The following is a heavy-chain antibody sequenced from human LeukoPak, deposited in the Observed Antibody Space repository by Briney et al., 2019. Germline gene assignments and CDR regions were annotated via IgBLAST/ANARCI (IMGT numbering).Heavy chain of an antibody. CDR2: INPKSGDT. V-gene: IGHV1-2*02. CDR1: GYIFMNYY. Sequence: GASVKVSCKASGYIFMNYYVHWVRQTPGQGLEWMGWINPKSGDTQYGQKFQGRVTMTRDTSISTAYMELSSLRPDDTAVYSCARGVTARGFYYYMDIWGNGTTVTISS. CDR3: ARGVTARGFYYYMDI. D-gene: IGHD2-21*02. J-gene: IGHJ6*03.